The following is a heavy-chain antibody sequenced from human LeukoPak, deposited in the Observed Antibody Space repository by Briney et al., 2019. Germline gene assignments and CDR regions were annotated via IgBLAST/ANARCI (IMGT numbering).Heavy chain of an antibody. V-gene: IGHV1-46*01. CDR3: ARGLEYYDSSDYSYYFDY. CDR2: INPSGGST. Sequence: EASVTVSCKASGYTFTNYYMHWVRQAPGQGLEWMGIINPSGGSTSYAQKFQGRVTMTRDTSTSTVYMELSSLRSEDTAVYYCARGLEYYDSSDYSYYFDYWGQGTLVTVSS. CDR1: GYTFTNYY. D-gene: IGHD3-22*01. J-gene: IGHJ4*02.